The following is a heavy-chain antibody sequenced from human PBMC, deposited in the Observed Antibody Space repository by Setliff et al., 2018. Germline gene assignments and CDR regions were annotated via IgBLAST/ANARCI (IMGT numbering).Heavy chain of an antibody. V-gene: IGHV4-39*07. CDR1: GGSISSSSYY. CDR3: AGGRRYDYGWDFDY. J-gene: IGHJ4*02. CDR2: IYYSGST. D-gene: IGHD4-17*01. Sequence: KTSETLSLTCTVSGGSISSSSYYWGWIRQPPGKGLEWTGSIYYSGSTYYNPSLKSRVTISVDTSKNQFSLKLTSVTAADTAVYYCAGGRRYDYGWDFDYWGQGTLVTVSS.